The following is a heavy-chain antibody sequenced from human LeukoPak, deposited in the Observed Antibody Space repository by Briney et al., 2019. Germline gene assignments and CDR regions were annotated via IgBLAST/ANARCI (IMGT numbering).Heavy chain of an antibody. D-gene: IGHD5-24*01. J-gene: IGHJ5*01. V-gene: IGHV4-31*03. CDR3: ARDRDGYNLDS. CDR1: GGSISSGGYY. CDR2: IYYSGST. Sequence: NSSETLSLTCTVSGGSISSGGYYWTWIRQHPGKGLEWIGHIYYSGSTYYNSSLKSRVSISVDTSKNQFSLKLNSVTAADTAVYYCARDRDGYNLDSWGQGTLVTVSS.